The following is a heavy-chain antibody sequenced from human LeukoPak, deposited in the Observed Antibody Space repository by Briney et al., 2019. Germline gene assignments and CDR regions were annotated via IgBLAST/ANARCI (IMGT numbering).Heavy chain of an antibody. J-gene: IGHJ4*02. CDR3: ARLTPELVTIDY. Sequence: SETLSLTCTVSGGSISGYYWGWIRQPPGKGLEGIGYIYYSGSTNYNPSLKSRVTISVDTSKNQFSLKLSSVTAADTAVYYCARLTPELVTIDYWGQGTLVTVSS. CDR2: IYYSGST. CDR1: GGSISGYY. D-gene: IGHD6-13*01. V-gene: IGHV4-59*08.